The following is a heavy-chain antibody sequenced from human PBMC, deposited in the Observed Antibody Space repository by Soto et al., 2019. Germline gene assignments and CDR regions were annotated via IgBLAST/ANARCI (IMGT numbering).Heavy chain of an antibody. J-gene: IGHJ4*02. V-gene: IGHV4-4*02. CDR3: ARDLGDVWGSYRPFDY. CDR2: IYHSGST. CDR1: GGSISSSNW. Sequence: SETLSLTCAVSGGSISSSNWWSWVRQPPGKGLEWIGEIYHSGSTNYNPSLKSRVTISVDKSKNQFSLKLSSVTAADTAVYYCARDLGDVWGSYRPFDYWGQGTLVTVSS. D-gene: IGHD3-16*02.